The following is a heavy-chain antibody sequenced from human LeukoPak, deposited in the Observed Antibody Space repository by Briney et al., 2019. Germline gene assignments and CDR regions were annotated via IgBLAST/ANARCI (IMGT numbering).Heavy chain of an antibody. J-gene: IGHJ5*02. CDR1: GGTFSNYA. V-gene: IGHV3-23*01. CDR3: ARGTRAVATKGGRLDP. D-gene: IGHD6-19*01. CDR2: ISGSGGST. Sequence: GSLRLSCTASGGTFSNYAMTWVRQAPAKALECVSAISGSGGSTYYADYVKGRFTISRDNSKNTLYLQMNSLSAEDTAVYYCARGTRAVATKGGRLDPWGQGTLVTVSS.